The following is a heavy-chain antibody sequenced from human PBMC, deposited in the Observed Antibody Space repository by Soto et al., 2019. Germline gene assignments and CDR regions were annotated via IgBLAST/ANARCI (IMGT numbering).Heavy chain of an antibody. V-gene: IGHV3-33*01. CDR1: GFTFNRYG. Sequence: QVQLVESGGGVVQPGRSLRLSCAASGFTFNRYGMHWVRQAPGKGLEWVAVIWYDGSSEYYADSVKGRFTISRDNSKNTLFLQMNSLRAEETAVYYCARGVDYFDNCGHGTLVTGSS. CDR3: ARGVDYFDN. J-gene: IGHJ4*01. CDR2: IWYDGSSE.